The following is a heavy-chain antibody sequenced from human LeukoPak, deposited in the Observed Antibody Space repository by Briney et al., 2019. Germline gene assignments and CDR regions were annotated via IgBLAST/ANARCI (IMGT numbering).Heavy chain of an antibody. D-gene: IGHD2-2*01. CDR1: GFTFSSYW. J-gene: IGHJ4*02. CDR3: ATDTYQPSLIDY. CDR2: IVSGSDAI. V-gene: IGHV3-48*04. Sequence: GGSLRLSCAASGFTFSSYWMRWVRQAPGEGRECFSYIVSGSDAIHYPPSVRGLFTISRDTAKTTLYLQMKSLRAEDTAVYYCATDTYQPSLIDYWGQGTLVTVSS.